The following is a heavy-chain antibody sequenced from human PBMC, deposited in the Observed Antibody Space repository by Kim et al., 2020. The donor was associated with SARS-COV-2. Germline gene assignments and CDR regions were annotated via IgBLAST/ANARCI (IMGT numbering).Heavy chain of an antibody. CDR3: ARGSGFFTFDY. D-gene: IGHD3-3*01. CDR2: ST. V-gene: IGHV3-66*01. Sequence: STYYADPVKDRFTISRDISKNTVYLQINSVRAEDTAVYYCARGSGFFTFDYWGQETLVTVSS. J-gene: IGHJ4*02.